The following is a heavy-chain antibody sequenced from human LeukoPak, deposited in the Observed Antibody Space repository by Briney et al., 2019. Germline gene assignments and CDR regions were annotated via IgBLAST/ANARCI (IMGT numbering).Heavy chain of an antibody. D-gene: IGHD4/OR15-4a*01. CDR1: GSIFTSYW. CDR2: IYPGDSDT. CDR3: ARLGLWSPIDY. V-gene: IGHV5-51*01. Sequence: GASLQISCKGSGSIFTSYWIGWVRQLPGKGLEWMGIIYPGDSDTRYSPSFQGQVTISADKSISTAYLQWSSLKASDTAMYYCARLGLWSPIDYWGQGTLVTVSS. J-gene: IGHJ4*02.